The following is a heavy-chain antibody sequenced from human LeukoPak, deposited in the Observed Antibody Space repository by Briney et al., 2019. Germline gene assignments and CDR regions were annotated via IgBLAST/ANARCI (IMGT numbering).Heavy chain of an antibody. D-gene: IGHD5-18*01. J-gene: IGHJ4*02. CDR3: ATAPYTTSATAMVDY. CDR1: GFTFSGYS. CDR2: SSSSSSI. V-gene: IGHV3-48*01. Sequence: PGGSLRLSCAASGFTFSGYSMNWVRQAPGKGLEWVSYSSSSSSIYYADSVKGRFTISRDNAKNSLYLQMNSLRAEDTAVYYCATAPYTTSATAMVDYWGQGTLVTVSS.